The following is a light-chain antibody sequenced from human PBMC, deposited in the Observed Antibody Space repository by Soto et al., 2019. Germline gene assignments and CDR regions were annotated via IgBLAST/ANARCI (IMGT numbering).Light chain of an antibody. CDR2: GAS. CDR3: QQYNNWPWT. J-gene: IGKJ1*01. CDR1: QSVSSN. Sequence: EIVMRQSPATLSVSAGERATLSCRASQSVSSNLAWFQQKPGQAPRLLIYGASTRATGIPARFSGSGSGTEFTLTISSLQSEDFAVYYCQQYNNWPWTFGQGTKVDIK. V-gene: IGKV3-15*01.